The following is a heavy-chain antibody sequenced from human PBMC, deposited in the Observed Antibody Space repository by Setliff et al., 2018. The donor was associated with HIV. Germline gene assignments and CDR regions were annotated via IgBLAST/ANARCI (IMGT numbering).Heavy chain of an antibody. CDR3: ARHGPEVLWFGGSWFDH. CDR2: IYHSGST. D-gene: IGHD3-10*01. CDR1: GYSISSGYY. J-gene: IGHJ5*02. V-gene: IGHV4-38-2*01. Sequence: SETLSLTCVVSGYSISSGYYWGWIRQPPGKGLEWIGSIYHSGSTYYNPSLKSRVTISVDTSKNQFSLKLSSVTAAATAVYDCARHGPEVLWFGGSWFDHWGQGTLVTVSS.